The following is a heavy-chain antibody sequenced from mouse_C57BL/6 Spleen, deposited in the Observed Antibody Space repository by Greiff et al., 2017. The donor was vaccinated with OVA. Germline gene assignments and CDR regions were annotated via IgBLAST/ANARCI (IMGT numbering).Heavy chain of an antibody. CDR1: GFTFSSYG. J-gene: IGHJ2*01. CDR2: ISSGGSYT. CDR3: ARQGLGDDY. D-gene: IGHD2-13*01. V-gene: IGHV5-6*01. Sequence: DVQLVESGGDLVKPGGSLKLSCAASGFTFSSYGMSWVRQTPDKRLEWVATISSGGSYTYYPDSVKGRFTISRDNAKNTLYLQMSSLKSEDTAMYYCARQGLGDDYWGQGTTLTVSS.